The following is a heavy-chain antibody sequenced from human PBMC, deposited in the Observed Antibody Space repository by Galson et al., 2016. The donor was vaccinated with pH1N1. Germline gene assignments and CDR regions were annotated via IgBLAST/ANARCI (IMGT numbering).Heavy chain of an antibody. CDR1: GFAFDDFA. Sequence: LRLSCAASGFAFDDFAMHWVRHVPGKGLEWVSGISWNSNSIGYADSVKGRFTISRDSAKKSLFLQMNSLRVEDTALYYCAEGAGRYYFGSGSFNYWGQGTQVTVSS. CDR3: AEGAGRYYFGSGSFNY. CDR2: ISWNSNSI. V-gene: IGHV3-9*01. J-gene: IGHJ4*02. D-gene: IGHD3-10*01.